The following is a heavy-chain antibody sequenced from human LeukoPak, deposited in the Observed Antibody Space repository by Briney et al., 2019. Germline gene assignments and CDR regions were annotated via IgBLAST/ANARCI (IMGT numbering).Heavy chain of an antibody. CDR1: GYTLIGYY. J-gene: IGHJ4*02. V-gene: IGHV1-2*02. Sequence: ASVKVSFKASGYTLIGYYMHWVRQAPGQGLEWMGWINPNSGGTNYAQKFQDRVTMTRDTSISTAYMELSRLRSDDTAVYFCARAYTGFEAFDYWGQGTLVTVSS. D-gene: IGHD5-12*01. CDR2: INPNSGGT. CDR3: ARAYTGFEAFDY.